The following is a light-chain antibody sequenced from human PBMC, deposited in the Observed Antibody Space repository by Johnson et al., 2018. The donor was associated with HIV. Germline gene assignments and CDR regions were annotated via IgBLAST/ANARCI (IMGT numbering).Light chain of an antibody. CDR1: SSNIGNNY. CDR3: GTWDSSLSVFYV. V-gene: IGLV1-51*02. Sequence: QLVLTQPHSVSAAPGQKVTISCSGSSSNIGNNYVSWYQQLPGTAPKLLIYENNKRPSGIPDRFSGSKSGTSATLGITGLQTGDEADYYCGTWDSSLSVFYVFGTGTKVTVL. J-gene: IGLJ1*01. CDR2: ENN.